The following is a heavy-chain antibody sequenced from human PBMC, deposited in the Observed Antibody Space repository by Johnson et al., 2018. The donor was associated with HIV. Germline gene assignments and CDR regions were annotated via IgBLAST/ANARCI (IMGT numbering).Heavy chain of an antibody. J-gene: IGHJ3*02. CDR1: GFTFSSYA. Sequence: MLLVESGGGLVQPGGSLRLSCAASGFTFSSYAMSWVRQAPGKGLEWVSVIFTVGDVYYADSVKGRFTISRDNSKNTLYLQMNSLRAEDTAVYYCARDQSSRQAFDIWGQGTMVTVSS. CDR3: ARDQSSRQAFDI. CDR2: IFTVGDV. D-gene: IGHD6-6*01. V-gene: IGHV3-66*02.